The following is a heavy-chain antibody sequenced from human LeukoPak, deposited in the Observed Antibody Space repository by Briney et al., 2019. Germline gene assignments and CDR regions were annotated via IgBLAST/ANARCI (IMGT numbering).Heavy chain of an antibody. CDR3: ARGPLPRLGYYYMDV. CDR2: MNPNSGNT. V-gene: IGHV1-8*01. J-gene: IGHJ6*03. CDR1: GYTFTSYD. Sequence: EASVKVSCKASGYTFTSYDINWVRQATGQGLGWMGWMNPNSGNTGYAQKFQGRVTMTRNTSISTAYMELSSLRSEDTAVYYCARGPLPRLGYYYMDVWGKGTTVTVSS.